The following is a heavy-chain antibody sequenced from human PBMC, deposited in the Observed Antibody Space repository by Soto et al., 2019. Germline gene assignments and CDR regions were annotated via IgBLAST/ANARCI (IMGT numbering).Heavy chain of an antibody. D-gene: IGHD5-18*01. CDR2: IWYDGSNK. J-gene: IGHJ4*02. V-gene: IGHV3-33*01. Sequence: PGGSLRLSCAASGFTFSSYGMHWVRQAPGKGLEWVAVIWYDGSNKYYADSVKGRFTISRDNSKNTLYLQMNSLRAEDTAVYYCASSQGTAMDGYWGQGTLVTVSS. CDR1: GFTFSSYG. CDR3: ASSQGTAMDGY.